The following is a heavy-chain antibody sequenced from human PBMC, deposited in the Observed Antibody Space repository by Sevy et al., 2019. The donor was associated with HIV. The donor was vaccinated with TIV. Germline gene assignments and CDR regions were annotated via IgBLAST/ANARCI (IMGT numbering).Heavy chain of an antibody. J-gene: IGHJ6*02. V-gene: IGHV3-21*01. CDR1: GFTFRSYS. D-gene: IGHD2-8*01. Sequence: GGSLRLSCAASGFTFRSYSMNWVRQAPGKGLEWISSISTESTYIYYADSLKGRFNISRDNAKNSLFLQMNSLRAEDTAVYYCARINCTNGVCFQGYYYYAMDVWGQGTTVTVSS. CDR2: ISTESTYI. CDR3: ARINCTNGVCFQGYYYYAMDV.